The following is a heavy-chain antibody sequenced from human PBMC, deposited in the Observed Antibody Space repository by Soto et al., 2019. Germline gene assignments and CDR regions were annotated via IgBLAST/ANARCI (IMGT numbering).Heavy chain of an antibody. Sequence: PSETLSLTCTVSGGSISSGGYYWSWIRQHPGKGLEWIGYIYYSGSTYYNPSLKSRVTISVDTSKNQFSLKLSSVTAADTAVYYCARVFVDIVVVPAANWFDPWGQGTLVTVSS. CDR2: IYYSGST. CDR1: GGSISSGGYY. D-gene: IGHD2-2*01. J-gene: IGHJ5*02. V-gene: IGHV4-31*03. CDR3: ARVFVDIVVVPAANWFDP.